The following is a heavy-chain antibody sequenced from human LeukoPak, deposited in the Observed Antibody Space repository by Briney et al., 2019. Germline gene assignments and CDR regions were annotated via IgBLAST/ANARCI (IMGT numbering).Heavy chain of an antibody. CDR1: GFTFSSYA. CDR2: ISGSGGST. D-gene: IGHD3-22*01. J-gene: IGHJ3*02. V-gene: IGHV3-23*01. CDR3: AKNPRITMIVVVPDAFDI. Sequence: PGGSLRLSCAASGFTFSSYAMSWVRQAPGKGLEWDSAISGSGGSTYYADSVKGRFTISRDNSKNTLYLQMNSLRAEDTAVYYCAKNPRITMIVVVPDAFDIWGQGTMVTVSS.